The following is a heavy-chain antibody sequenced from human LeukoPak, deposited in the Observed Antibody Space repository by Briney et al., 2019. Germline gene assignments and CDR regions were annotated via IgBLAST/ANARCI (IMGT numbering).Heavy chain of an antibody. CDR3: ARGRGSGHKENWFDP. CDR2: MNPNSGNT. V-gene: IGHV1-8*01. CDR1: GYTFTTYD. Sequence: GASVKVSCKASGYTFTTYDINWVRQATGQGLEWMGWMNPNSGNTGYTQKFQGRVTMTRNTSISTAYMELSSLRSEDTAVYYCARGRGSGHKENWFDPWGQGTLVTVSP. D-gene: IGHD6-19*01. J-gene: IGHJ5*02.